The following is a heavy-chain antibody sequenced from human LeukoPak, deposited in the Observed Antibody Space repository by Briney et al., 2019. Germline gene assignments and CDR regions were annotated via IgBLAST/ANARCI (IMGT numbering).Heavy chain of an antibody. V-gene: IGHV4-59*01. Sequence: PSETLSLTCTVSGGSISSYYWGWIRQPPGRGLEWIGYIYYSGSTNYNPSLKSRVTISVDTSKNQFSLKLSSVTAADTAVYYCARVSRFGELFYYYYMDVWGKGTTVTISS. CDR2: IYYSGST. CDR1: GGSISSYY. D-gene: IGHD3-10*01. CDR3: ARVSRFGELFYYYYMDV. J-gene: IGHJ6*03.